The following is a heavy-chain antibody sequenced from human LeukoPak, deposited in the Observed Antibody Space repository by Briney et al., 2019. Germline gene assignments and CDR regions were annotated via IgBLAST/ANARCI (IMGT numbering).Heavy chain of an antibody. Sequence: GGSLRLSCAASGFTFSSYAMSWVRQAPGKGLEWVSAISGSGGSTYYADSVKGRFTISRDNAKNSLYLQMNSLRAEDTAVYYCAREGFGYYDSSGYTSYFDYWGQGTLVTVSS. J-gene: IGHJ4*02. D-gene: IGHD3-22*01. CDR1: GFTFSSYA. CDR2: ISGSGGST. CDR3: AREGFGYYDSSGYTSYFDY. V-gene: IGHV3-23*01.